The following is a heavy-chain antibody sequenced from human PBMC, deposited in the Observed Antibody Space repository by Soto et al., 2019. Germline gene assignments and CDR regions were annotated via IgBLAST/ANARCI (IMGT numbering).Heavy chain of an antibody. J-gene: IGHJ6*02. Sequence: ASAKVSCKDSGYSFTRSGIRWVRQAPGQGLEWMGWISAYNGNTNYAQKLQGRVTMTTDTSTSTAYMELRSLRSDDTAVYYCTRDPPRIAAAGTKYYYYYGMDVWGQGTTVTVSS. CDR2: ISAYNGNT. CDR1: GYSFTRSG. V-gene: IGHV1-18*01. D-gene: IGHD6-13*01. CDR3: TRDPPRIAAAGTKYYYYYGMDV.